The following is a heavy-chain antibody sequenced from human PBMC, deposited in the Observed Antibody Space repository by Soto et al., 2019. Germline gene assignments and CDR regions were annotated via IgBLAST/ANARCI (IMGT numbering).Heavy chain of an antibody. CDR1: GFTISSNY. J-gene: IGHJ6*03. V-gene: IGHV3-53*04. CDR2: IYSGGST. Sequence: ALRLSCAASGFTISSNYMSWLLQTPGKGLERVSVIYSGGSTYYADSVKGRFTISRNNSKNTLYLQMNSLRAEDTAVYYCARGADGDYPYYYYYLDVWGKGTTVTVSS. D-gene: IGHD4-17*01. CDR3: ARGADGDYPYYYYYLDV.